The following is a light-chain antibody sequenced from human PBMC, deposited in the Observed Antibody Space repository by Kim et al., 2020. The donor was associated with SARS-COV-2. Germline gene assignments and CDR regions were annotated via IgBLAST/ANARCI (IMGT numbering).Light chain of an antibody. CDR3: QTWGSGVGNWV. CDR1: SGHSTYG. Sequence: QPVLTQSPSASASLGASVKLTCTLSSGHSTYGIAWHQQQPEKGPRYLMKVNSDGSHIRGDEIPDRFSGSSSGAERYLTISSLQCEDEADHYCQTWGSGVGNWVFGGGTQLIVL. CDR2: VNSDGSH. V-gene: IGLV4-69*01. J-gene: IGLJ3*02.